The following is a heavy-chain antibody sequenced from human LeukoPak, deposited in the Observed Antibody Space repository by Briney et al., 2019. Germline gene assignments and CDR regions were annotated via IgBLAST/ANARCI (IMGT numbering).Heavy chain of an antibody. D-gene: IGHD2-2*01. J-gene: IGHJ6*02. CDR2: FDPADGET. CDR1: GYTLTELS. Sequence: GASVKVSCKVSGYTLTELSMHWVRQAPGKGIEWMGGFDPADGETIYAQKFQGRVSMTEDTSTDTAYMELSSLRSEDTAVYYCANLLLEIAVGSGVHGRDVWGQGTTVTVSS. CDR3: ANLLLEIAVGSGVHGRDV. V-gene: IGHV1-24*01.